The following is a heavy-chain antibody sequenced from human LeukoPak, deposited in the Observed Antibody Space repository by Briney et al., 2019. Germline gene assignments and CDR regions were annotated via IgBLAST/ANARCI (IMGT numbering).Heavy chain of an antibody. J-gene: IGHJ6*02. CDR2: TYYRSKWYN. CDR1: GDSVSSNSVG. V-gene: IGHV6-1*01. D-gene: IGHD6-19*01. Sequence: SQTLSLTCAISGDSVSSNSVGWNWIRQSPSRGLEWLGRTYYRSKWYNDYAVSVKSRITINPDTSKNQFSLQLNSVTPEDTAVYYCARDTYSSGWYTYYYYYGMDVWGQGTTVTVSS. CDR3: ARDTYSSGWYTYYYYYGMDV.